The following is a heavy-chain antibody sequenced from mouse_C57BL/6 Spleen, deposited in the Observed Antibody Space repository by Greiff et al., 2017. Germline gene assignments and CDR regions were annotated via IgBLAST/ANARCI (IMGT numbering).Heavy chain of an antibody. CDR3: TRGDYDMDY. V-gene: IGHV1-15*01. CDR2: IDPETGGT. Sequence: VKLMESGAELVRPGASVTLSCKASGYTFTDYEMHWVKQTPVHGLEWIGAIDPETGGTAYNQKFKGKAILTADTSSSTAYMELRSLTSEDSAVYYCTRGDYDMDYWGQGTSVTVSS. CDR1: GYTFTDYE. D-gene: IGHD2-4*01. J-gene: IGHJ4*01.